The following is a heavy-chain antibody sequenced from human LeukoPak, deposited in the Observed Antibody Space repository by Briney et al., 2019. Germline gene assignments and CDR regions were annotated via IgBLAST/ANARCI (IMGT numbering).Heavy chain of an antibody. Sequence: SETLSLTCTVSGGSISGYYWSWIRQPAGKGLEWIGRIYTSGSTNYNPSLKSRVTMSVDTSKNQFSLKLSSVTAADTAVYYCARDLVEYQLLNWFDPWGQGTLVTVSS. J-gene: IGHJ5*02. CDR3: ARDLVEYQLLNWFDP. CDR2: IYTSGST. CDR1: GGSISGYY. V-gene: IGHV4-4*07. D-gene: IGHD2-2*01.